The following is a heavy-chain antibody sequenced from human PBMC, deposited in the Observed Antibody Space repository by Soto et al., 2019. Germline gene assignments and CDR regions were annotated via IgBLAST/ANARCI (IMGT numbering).Heavy chain of an antibody. D-gene: IGHD1-26*01. CDR1: GYTFTTYG. CDR3: ARDSRVGANSDACDV. V-gene: IGHV1-18*01. CDR2: ISGYNHIT. Sequence: ASVKVSCKASGYTFTTYGINWVRQAPGQGLEWMGWISGYNHITKYAQKFQGRVTITRDTSTSTDYMEVMSLTSDDTAVYYCARDSRVGANSDACDVWGQGTMVTVSS. J-gene: IGHJ3*01.